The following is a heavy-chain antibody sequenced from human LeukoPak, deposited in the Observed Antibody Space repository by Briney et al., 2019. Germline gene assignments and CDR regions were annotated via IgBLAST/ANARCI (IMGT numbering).Heavy chain of an antibody. V-gene: IGHV4-39*01. J-gene: IGHJ3*02. CDR3: ARPAYRGSYYDAFDI. D-gene: IGHD1-26*01. Sequence: PSETLSLTCTVSGGSISSSSYYWGWIRQPPGKGLEWIGSIYYSGSTYYNPSLKSRVTISVDTSKNKFSLKLNSVTAAVTAVYYCARPAYRGSYYDAFDIWGQGTMVTVSS. CDR1: GGSISSSSYY. CDR2: IYYSGST.